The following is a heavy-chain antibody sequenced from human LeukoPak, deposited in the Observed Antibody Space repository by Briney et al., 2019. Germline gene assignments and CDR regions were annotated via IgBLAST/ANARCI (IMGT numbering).Heavy chain of an antibody. CDR1: GFTFSSYA. V-gene: IGHV3-64*01. Sequence: GGSLRLSCAASGFTFSSYAMHWVRQAPGRGLEHVSAISYNGGSTYYGNSVKGRFTISRDNSKNTLYLQMGSLRAEDMAVYYCARVGGSLPDAFDIWGQGTMVPVSS. J-gene: IGHJ3*02. D-gene: IGHD2-15*01. CDR2: ISYNGGST. CDR3: ARVGGSLPDAFDI.